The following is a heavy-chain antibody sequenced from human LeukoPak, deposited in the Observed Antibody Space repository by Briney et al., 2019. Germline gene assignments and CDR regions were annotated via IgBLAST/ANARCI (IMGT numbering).Heavy chain of an antibody. Sequence: ASVKVSCKASGGTFSSYAISWVRQAPGQGLEWMGRIIPILGIANYAQKFQGRVTITADKSTSTAYMELSSLRSEDTAVYYCARDPDIVAVPAALADYWGQGTLVTVSS. CDR3: ARDPDIVAVPAALADY. J-gene: IGHJ4*02. V-gene: IGHV1-69*04. D-gene: IGHD2-2*01. CDR2: IIPILGIA. CDR1: GGTFSSYA.